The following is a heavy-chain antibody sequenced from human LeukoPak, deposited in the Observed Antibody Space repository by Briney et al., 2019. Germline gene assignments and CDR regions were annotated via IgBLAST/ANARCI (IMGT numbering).Heavy chain of an antibody. CDR2: IYNDGRT. J-gene: IGHJ4*02. D-gene: IGHD7-27*01. V-gene: IGHV3-53*01. CDR3: ARGPPNWGYDY. Sequence: GGSLRLSCAASGFTVSTNSISWVRQAPGKGLEWVSVIYNDGRTYYANSVKGRFTISRDNSKNTLFLQMNSLRAEDTAVYFCARGPPNWGYDYWGPGTLVTVSS. CDR1: GFTVSTNS.